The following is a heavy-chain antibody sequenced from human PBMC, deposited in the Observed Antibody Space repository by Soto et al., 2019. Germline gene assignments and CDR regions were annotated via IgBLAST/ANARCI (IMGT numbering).Heavy chain of an antibody. Sequence: ASVKVSCKASGGTFSSYAISWVRQAPGQGLEWMGGIIPIFGTANYAQKFQGRVTITADKSTSTAYMELSSLRSEDTAVYYCAGGSGPYYYYYYYGMDLWGQGTTVIVSS. CDR3: AGGSGPYYYYYYYGMDL. D-gene: IGHD2-15*01. J-gene: IGHJ6*02. CDR2: IIPIFGTA. V-gene: IGHV1-69*06. CDR1: GGTFSSYA.